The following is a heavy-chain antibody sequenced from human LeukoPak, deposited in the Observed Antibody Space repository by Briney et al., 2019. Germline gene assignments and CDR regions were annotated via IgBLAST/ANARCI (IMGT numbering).Heavy chain of an antibody. CDR1: GFTFSSYG. CDR2: ISYDGSNK. CDR3: ARVQVITREVDY. J-gene: IGHJ4*02. D-gene: IGHD3-22*01. V-gene: IGHV3-30*03. Sequence: PGGSLRLSCAASGFTFSSYGMHWVRQAPGKGLEWVAVISYDGSNKYYADSVKGRFTISRDNSKNTLYLQMNSLRAEDTAVYYCARVQVITREVDYWGQGTLVTVSS.